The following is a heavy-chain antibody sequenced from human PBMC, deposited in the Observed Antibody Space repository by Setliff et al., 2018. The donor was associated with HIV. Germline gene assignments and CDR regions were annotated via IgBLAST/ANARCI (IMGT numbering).Heavy chain of an antibody. CDR3: AIRSRLGGSSNYFDS. CDR1: GGSIRSTSYY. J-gene: IGHJ4*02. V-gene: IGHV4-39*07. D-gene: IGHD1-26*01. Sequence: SETLSLTCTVSGGSIRSTSYYWGWIRQPPGRGLEWIGSIYYSGSTYYNPSLKSRATISVDLSKKQISLKLSSVTAADTAIYYCAIRSRLGGSSNYFDSWGQGALVTVSS. CDR2: IYYSGST.